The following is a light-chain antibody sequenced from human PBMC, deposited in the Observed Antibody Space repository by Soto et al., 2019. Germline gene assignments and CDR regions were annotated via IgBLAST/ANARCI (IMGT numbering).Light chain of an antibody. Sequence: QSVLTQPPSASGSPGQSVAISCTGTSSDVGGYNSVSWYQQHPGKAPKLMIYDVSKRPSGVPDRFSGSKSGNTASLTVSGLQAEDEADYYCSSYAASSNYVFGTGTKVTVL. CDR2: DVS. V-gene: IGLV2-8*01. CDR3: SSYAASSNYV. CDR1: SSDVGGYNS. J-gene: IGLJ1*01.